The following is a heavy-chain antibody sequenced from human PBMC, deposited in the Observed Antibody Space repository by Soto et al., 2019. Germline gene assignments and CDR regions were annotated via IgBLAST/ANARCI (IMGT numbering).Heavy chain of an antibody. J-gene: IGHJ6*01. V-gene: IGHV5-10-1*01. CDR1: GYIFGGCW. CDR2: IDPSDSQT. D-gene: IGHD3-22*01. Sequence: GESLKISCKGSGYIFGGCWITGGRRKPGKGLEWMGRIDPSDSQTYYSPSFGGHGTVSATKSITTVFLQWSSLRAPDTAMYYCARQIYFFDTCPNSRYFFPSWGQGTTVTGSS. CDR3: ARQIYFFDTCPNSRYFFPS.